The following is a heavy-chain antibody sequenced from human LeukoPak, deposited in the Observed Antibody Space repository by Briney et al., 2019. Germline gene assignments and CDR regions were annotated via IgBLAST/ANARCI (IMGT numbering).Heavy chain of an antibody. J-gene: IGHJ4*02. V-gene: IGHV3-23*01. Sequence: GGSLRLSCAASGFTFSSYAMSWVRQAPGKGLEWVSAISGSGGSTYYADSVKGRFTISRDNSKNTLYLQMNSLRAEDTAVYYCAKARGVIVVVSPEDYWGQGTLVTVSS. CDR3: AKARGVIVVVSPEDY. CDR1: GFTFSSYA. CDR2: ISGSGGST. D-gene: IGHD3-22*01.